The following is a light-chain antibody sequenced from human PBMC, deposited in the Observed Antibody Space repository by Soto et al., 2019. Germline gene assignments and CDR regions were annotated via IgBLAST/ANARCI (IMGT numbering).Light chain of an antibody. CDR1: ESISTW. V-gene: IGKV1-5*03. J-gene: IGKJ1*01. CDR3: QQYSRLWS. CDR2: GAS. Sequence: DIQMTQSPSSLSASVGDRVTITCRASESISTWLAWYQQKPGKAPKLLIYGASSLESGVPPRFSGDGSETAFTLTISSLERDDFGTYYYQQYSRLWSFGQGTKVEIE.